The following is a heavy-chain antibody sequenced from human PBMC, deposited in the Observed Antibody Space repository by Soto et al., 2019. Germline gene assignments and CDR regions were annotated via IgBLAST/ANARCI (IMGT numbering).Heavy chain of an antibody. CDR1: GGSFSGYY. Sequence: QVQLQQWGAGLLKPSETLSLTCAVYGGSFSGYYWSWIRQPPGKGLEWIGEINHTGSTNYNPSLKSRVTISVDTSKNQFSLNLTSVTAADTALDFCASDYCSGGNCYGDDAFDIWGQGAMVTVSS. J-gene: IGHJ3*02. D-gene: IGHD2-15*01. CDR2: INHTGST. V-gene: IGHV4-34*01. CDR3: ASDYCSGGNCYGDDAFDI.